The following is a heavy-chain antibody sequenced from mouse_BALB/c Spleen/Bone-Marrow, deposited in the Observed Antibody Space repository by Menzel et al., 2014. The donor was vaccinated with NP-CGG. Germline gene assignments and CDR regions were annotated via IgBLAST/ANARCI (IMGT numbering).Heavy chain of an antibody. CDR3: TPYGNYGWEY. D-gene: IGHD2-10*02. CDR1: GFNIKDSY. Sequence: EVQLQQSGAELVRPGASVKLSCTGSGFNIKDSYIHWVKQRPGQGLEWIGWIDPENGDTEYAPKFQGKATMTADTSSNAAYLQLSSLSAEDAAVYCCTPYGNYGWEYWGQGTSVTVSS. V-gene: IGHV14-4*02. J-gene: IGHJ4*01. CDR2: IDPENGDT.